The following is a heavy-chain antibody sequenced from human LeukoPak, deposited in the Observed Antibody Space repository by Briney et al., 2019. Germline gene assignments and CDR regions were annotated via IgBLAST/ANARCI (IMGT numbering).Heavy chain of an antibody. CDR1: GGSISSYY. J-gene: IGHJ4*02. V-gene: IGHV4-4*07. CDR3: ARRAGYYYGSGSSPAFYFDY. Sequence: SETLSLTCTVSGGSISSYYWSWIRQPAGKGLEWIGRIYTSGSTNYNPSLKSRVTISVDTSKNQFSLKLSSVTAADTAVYYCARRAGYYYGSGSSPAFYFDYWGQGTLVTVSS. D-gene: IGHD3-10*01. CDR2: IYTSGST.